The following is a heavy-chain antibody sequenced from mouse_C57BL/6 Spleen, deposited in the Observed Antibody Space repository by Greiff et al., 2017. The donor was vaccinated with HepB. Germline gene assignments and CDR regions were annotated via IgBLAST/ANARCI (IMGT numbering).Heavy chain of an antibody. D-gene: IGHD2-5*01. CDR2: INYDGSST. V-gene: IGHV5-16*01. Sequence: EVKLVESEGGLVQPGSSMKLSCTASGFTFSDYYMAWVRQVPEKGLEWVANINYDGSSTYYLDSLKSRFIISRDNAKNILYLQMSSLKSEDTATYYCARDHYSNYVGWYFDVWGTGTTVTVSS. CDR3: ARDHYSNYVGWYFDV. CDR1: GFTFSDYY. J-gene: IGHJ1*03.